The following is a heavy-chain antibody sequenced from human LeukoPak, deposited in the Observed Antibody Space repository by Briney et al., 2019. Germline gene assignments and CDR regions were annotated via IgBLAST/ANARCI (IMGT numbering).Heavy chain of an antibody. CDR1: GGTFTIYA. V-gene: IGHV1-69*04. Sequence: ASVRVSFKASGGTFTIYAISWGRQAPGQGREWMGRVIPIFGIANYAQKFQGRVTITADKSTSTAYMELSSLRSEDTAVYYCARVRAEMPPDYWGQGTLVTVSS. CDR2: VIPIFGIA. D-gene: IGHD2-2*01. J-gene: IGHJ4*02. CDR3: ARVRAEMPPDY.